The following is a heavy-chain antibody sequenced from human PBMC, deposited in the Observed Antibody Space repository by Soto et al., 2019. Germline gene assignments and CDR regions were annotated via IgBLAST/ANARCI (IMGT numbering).Heavy chain of an antibody. J-gene: IGHJ4*01. CDR3: AREPYITLFGVALRGMDY. CDR1: GYSISTAYH. V-gene: IGHV4-38-2*02. CDR2: IYETGKT. D-gene: IGHD3-3*01. Sequence: PSETLSLTCTVFGYSISTAYHWGWIRQPPGKGLEWIGTIYETGKTYYNPSLKSRVTISVDTSKNQFSLKLSSVTAADTAVYYCAREPYITLFGVALRGMDYWGQGNLVTVSS.